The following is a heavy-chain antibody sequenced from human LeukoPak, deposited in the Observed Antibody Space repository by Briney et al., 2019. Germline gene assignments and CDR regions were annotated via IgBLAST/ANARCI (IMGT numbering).Heavy chain of an antibody. CDR2: IYPGDSDT. D-gene: IGHD1-26*01. CDR3: ARPTPSGSYSKNAFDI. J-gene: IGHJ3*02. CDR1: GYRFTSYW. Sequence: GESLKISCKGSGYRFTSYWIGWVRPMPGKGLEWMGIIYPGDSDTRYSPSFQGQVTISADKPISTAYLQWSSLKASDTAMYYCARPTPSGSYSKNAFDIWGQGTMVTVSS. V-gene: IGHV5-51*01.